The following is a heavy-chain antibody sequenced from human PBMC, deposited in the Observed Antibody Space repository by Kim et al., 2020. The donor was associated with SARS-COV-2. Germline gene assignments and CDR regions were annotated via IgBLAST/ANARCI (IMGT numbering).Heavy chain of an antibody. V-gene: IGHV3-53*01. CDR2: IYSGGST. D-gene: IGHD3-22*01. J-gene: IGHJ6*02. CDR1: GFTVSTNY. CDR3: VHSDSSGYYGGATDYYYYGMDV. Sequence: GGSLRLSCAASGFTVSTNYMSWVRQAPGKGLEWVSVIYSGGSTYYADSVKGRFTISRDNSKNTLYLQMNSLRAEDTAVYYCVHSDSSGYYGGATDYYYYGMDVWGRGTTVTVS.